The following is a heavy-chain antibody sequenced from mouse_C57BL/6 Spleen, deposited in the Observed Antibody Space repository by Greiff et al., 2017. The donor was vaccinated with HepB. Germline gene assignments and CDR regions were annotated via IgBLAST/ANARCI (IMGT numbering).Heavy chain of an antibody. V-gene: IGHV1-85*01. CDR3: AREAYGNYWYFDV. CDR1: GYTFTSYD. D-gene: IGHD2-1*01. Sequence: VQLQQSGPELVKPGASVKLSCKASGYTFTSYDINWVKQRPGQGLEWIGWIYPRDGSTKYNEKFKGKATLTVDTSSSTAYMELHSLTSEDSAVYFCAREAYGNYWYFDVWGTGTTVTVSS. CDR2: IYPRDGST. J-gene: IGHJ1*03.